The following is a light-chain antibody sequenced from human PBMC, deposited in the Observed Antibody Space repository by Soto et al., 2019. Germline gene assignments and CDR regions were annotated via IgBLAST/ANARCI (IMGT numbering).Light chain of an antibody. J-gene: IGKJ1*01. CDR1: QSISDF. CDR3: QQTYSTPPT. V-gene: IGKV1-39*01. CDR2: AAS. Sequence: DIQITQSQYSLSASVGDRVTITSRASQSISDFLNWYQQKPGKAPKLLIYAASTLQSGVPSRFSGSGSGTDFTLTISGLDPEDFATYYCQQTYSTPPTFGQGTKLDIK.